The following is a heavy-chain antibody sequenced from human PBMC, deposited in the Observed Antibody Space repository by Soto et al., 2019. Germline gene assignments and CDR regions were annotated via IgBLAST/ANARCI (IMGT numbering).Heavy chain of an antibody. CDR3: AKDATNDDGSGSFDY. V-gene: IGHV3-23*01. Sequence: HPGGSLRLSCAAPGFTFYDYGMNWVRQAPGKGLEWVSGISASRVSRASTFYADSMKGRFTISRDDSKNTLYLQMKGLRPEDTAVYYCAKDATNDDGSGSFDYWGQGTPVTVSS. D-gene: IGHD3-10*01. CDR2: ISASRVSRAST. J-gene: IGHJ4*02. CDR1: GFTFYDYG.